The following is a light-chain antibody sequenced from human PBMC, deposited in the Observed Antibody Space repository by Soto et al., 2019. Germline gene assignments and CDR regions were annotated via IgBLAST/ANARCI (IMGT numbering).Light chain of an antibody. Sequence: IVLTQSPGTLSLSPGERATLSCRASQSVTTQLAWYQQKPGQAPRLIIHGASSRATGVPDRITGSGSGTDFTLSISRLEPEDFAVYYCQQRSNWPTTFGQGTKVDIK. CDR3: QQRSNWPTT. CDR1: QSVTTQ. J-gene: IGKJ1*01. V-gene: IGKV3-11*01. CDR2: GAS.